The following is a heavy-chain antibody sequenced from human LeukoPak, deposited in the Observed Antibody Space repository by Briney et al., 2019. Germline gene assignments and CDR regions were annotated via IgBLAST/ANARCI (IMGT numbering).Heavy chain of an antibody. V-gene: IGHV3-7*03. CDR2: IKQDGSEE. J-gene: IGHJ6*02. Sequence: PGGSLRLSCAASGLTFTTYWMMWVRQAPGKGLEWVAKIKQDGSEEYYVDSVRGRFTISRDNAKNSLYLQMNSLRAEDTALYYCAKDSRGWLTYGMDVWGQGTTVTVSS. D-gene: IGHD4/OR15-4a*01. CDR3: AKDSRGWLTYGMDV. CDR1: GLTFTTYW.